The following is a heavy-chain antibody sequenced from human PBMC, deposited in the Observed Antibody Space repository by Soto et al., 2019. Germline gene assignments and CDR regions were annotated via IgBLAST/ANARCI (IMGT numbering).Heavy chain of an antibody. J-gene: IGHJ6*02. V-gene: IGHV1-18*04. D-gene: IGHD6-19*01. CDR2: ISAYNGNT. Sequence: ASVKVSCKASGYTFTSYGISWVRQAPGQGLEWMGWISAYNGNTNYAQKLQGRVTMTTDTSTSTAYMELRSLRSDDTAVYYCARVGEQWLDPYYYYGMDVWGQRTTVTVSS. CDR1: GYTFTSYG. CDR3: ARVGEQWLDPYYYYGMDV.